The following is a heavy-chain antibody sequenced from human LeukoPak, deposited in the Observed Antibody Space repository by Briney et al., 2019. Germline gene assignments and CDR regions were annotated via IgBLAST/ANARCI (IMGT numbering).Heavy chain of an antibody. CDR1: GYSISSGYY. CDR3: ARLTGTHAFDI. CDR2: IYHSGST. D-gene: IGHD1-20*01. V-gene: IGHV4-38-2*02. J-gene: IGHJ3*02. Sequence: SETLSLTCTVSGYSISSGYYWGWIRQPPGKGLEWIGSIYHSGSTYYNPSLKSRVTISVDTSKNQFSLKLSSVTAADTAVYYCARLTGTHAFDIWGQGTMVTVSS.